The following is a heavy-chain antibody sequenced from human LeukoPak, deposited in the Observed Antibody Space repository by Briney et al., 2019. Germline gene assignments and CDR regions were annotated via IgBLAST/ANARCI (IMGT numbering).Heavy chain of an antibody. J-gene: IGHJ4*02. V-gene: IGHV4-59*01. CDR1: DGSISSYY. D-gene: IGHD2/OR15-2a*01. CDR3: ARGHYFFDY. Sequence: SETLSLTCSVSDGSISSYYWTWIRQPPGKGLEWIGYIYYSGSANYNPSLKSRVTISLDTSKNQFSLKLTSVTTADTAVYYCARGHYFFDYWGQGTLVTVSS. CDR2: IYYSGSA.